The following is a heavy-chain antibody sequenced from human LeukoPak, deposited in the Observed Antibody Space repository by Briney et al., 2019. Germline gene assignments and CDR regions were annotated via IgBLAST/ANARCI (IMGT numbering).Heavy chain of an antibody. CDR2: ITGSGGSA. CDR1: GFTFPIYA. Sequence: GGSLRLSCAASGFTFPIYAMTWVRQAPGKGLQWVSAITGSGGSAYYADSVKGRFTISRDNSANTLYLRMNGLRAEDTAVYYCATDGAGFDTWGQGVLVTVSS. J-gene: IGHJ5*02. CDR3: ATDGAGFDT. V-gene: IGHV3-23*01.